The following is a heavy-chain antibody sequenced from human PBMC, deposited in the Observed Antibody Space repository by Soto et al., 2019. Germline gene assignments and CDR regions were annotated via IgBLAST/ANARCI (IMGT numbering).Heavy chain of an antibody. Sequence: QVQLVQSGAEVKKPGASVKVSCKASGYTFTSYDINWVRQATGQGLEWMGWMNPNSGNTGYAQKFQGRGPMPRNTSIITAYMELSSLSSEDTAVYYCARMDSSSSELYHGMDVWGQGTTVTVPS. J-gene: IGHJ6*02. V-gene: IGHV1-8*01. D-gene: IGHD6-6*01. CDR2: MNPNSGNT. CDR1: GYTFTSYD. CDR3: ARMDSSSSELYHGMDV.